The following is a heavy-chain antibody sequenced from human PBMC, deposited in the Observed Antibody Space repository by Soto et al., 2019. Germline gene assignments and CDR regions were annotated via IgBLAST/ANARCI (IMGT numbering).Heavy chain of an antibody. V-gene: IGHV3-23*01. CDR2: ISGTGRNT. Sequence: GGSLRLSCSTSGFTFSSNGMSWVRQAPGKGLDWVSGISGTGRNTYYADSVKGRFTISRDNSKNTLFLQMNSLRVEDTAVYYCAKNGLSDSPSAIDSWGQGTLVTVSS. J-gene: IGHJ4*02. CDR3: AKNGLSDSPSAIDS. D-gene: IGHD2-8*01. CDR1: GFTFSSNG.